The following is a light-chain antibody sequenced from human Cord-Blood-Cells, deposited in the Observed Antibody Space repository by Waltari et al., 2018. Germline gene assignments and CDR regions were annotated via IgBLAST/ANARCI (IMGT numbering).Light chain of an antibody. Sequence: EIVLTQSPGTLSLSPGERATLSCRASQSVSSSYLAWYQQKPGQAHRLLIYGASSRATGIPDRFSGSGSGTDFTLTISRLEPEDVAVYYCQQYGSSPFTFGPGTKVDIK. V-gene: IGKV3-20*01. CDR1: QSVSSSY. CDR3: QQYGSSPFT. J-gene: IGKJ3*01. CDR2: GAS.